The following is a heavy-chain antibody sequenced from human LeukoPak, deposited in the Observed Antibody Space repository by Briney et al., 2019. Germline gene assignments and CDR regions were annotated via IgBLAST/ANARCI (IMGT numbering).Heavy chain of an antibody. CDR2: ISSSGSST. V-gene: IGHV3-11*05. CDR3: ARDLIHRSGEADY. Sequence: GGSLRLSCAASGFTFSDFYMSWIRQAPGKGLEWISYISSSGSSTNYADSVKGRFTISRNNAKNSLYLQMNSLRAEDTAVYYCARDLIHRSGEADYWGQGTLVTVSS. J-gene: IGHJ4*02. CDR1: GFTFSDFY. D-gene: IGHD3-22*01.